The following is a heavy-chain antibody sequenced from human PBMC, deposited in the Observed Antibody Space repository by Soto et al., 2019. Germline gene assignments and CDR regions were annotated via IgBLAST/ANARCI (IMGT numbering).Heavy chain of an antibody. CDR1: GFTFSKYG. CDR2: ISSDGSTKK. V-gene: IGHV3-30-3*01. D-gene: IGHD1-1*01. Sequence: QGQLVESGGGVVQPGNSLRLSCAASGFTFSKYGMHWVRQAPGKGLEWVALISSDGSTKKDYADSVKGRFTISRDNSRNTLSLQMNSLRAEDTAIYYCVRDDWNDATLFDCWGQGTLVTVSS. J-gene: IGHJ4*02. CDR3: VRDDWNDATLFDC.